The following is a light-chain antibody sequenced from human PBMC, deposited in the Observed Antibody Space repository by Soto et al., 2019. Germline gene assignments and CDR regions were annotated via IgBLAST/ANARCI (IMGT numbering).Light chain of an antibody. CDR1: NSNIGSNS. V-gene: IGLV1-47*01. CDR2: RNS. CDR3: ATWDDSLSGV. Sequence: QSVLTQPPSGSGAPGQRVTISCSGSNSNIGSNSVYWYQQFSGMAPKLLIYRNSLRPSGVPDRFSGSKSDTSASLTISGLRSEDDAEYYCATWDDSLSGVFGGGTQLTVL. J-gene: IGLJ3*02.